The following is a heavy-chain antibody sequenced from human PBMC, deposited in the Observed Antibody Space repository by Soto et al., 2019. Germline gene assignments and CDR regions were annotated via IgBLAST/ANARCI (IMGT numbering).Heavy chain of an antibody. CDR2: IIPIFGTA. CDR3: ARLDSSRQSYYYYGMDV. J-gene: IGHJ6*02. CDR1: GGTFSSYA. D-gene: IGHD4-4*01. V-gene: IGHV1-69*13. Sequence: SVKVSCKASGGTFSSYAISWVRQAPGQGLEWMGGIIPIFGTANYAQKFQGRVTITADESTSTAYMELSSLRSEDTAVYYCARLDSSRQSYYYYGMDVWGQGTTVTVSS.